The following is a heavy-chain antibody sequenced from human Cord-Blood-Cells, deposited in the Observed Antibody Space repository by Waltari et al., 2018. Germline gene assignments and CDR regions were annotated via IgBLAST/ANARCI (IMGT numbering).Heavy chain of an antibody. CDR2: INHRGST. Sequence: QVQLQQWGAGLLKPSETLSLTCAVYGGSFSGYYWSWIRQPPGKGLEGIGEINHRGSTNDSPSLKSRVTISVDTSKNQFSRKLSSVTAADTAVYYCASSGWYNWFDPWGQGTLVTVSS. J-gene: IGHJ5*02. D-gene: IGHD6-19*01. CDR3: ASSGWYNWFDP. V-gene: IGHV4-34*01. CDR1: GGSFSGYY.